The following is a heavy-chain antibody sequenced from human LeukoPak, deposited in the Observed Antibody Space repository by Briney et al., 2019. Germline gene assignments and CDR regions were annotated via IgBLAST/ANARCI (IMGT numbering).Heavy chain of an antibody. J-gene: IGHJ5*02. CDR2: IYFTGST. V-gene: IGHV4-61*08. D-gene: IGHD3-10*01. Sequence: SETLSLTCTVSGGSISSVDYYWRWIRQPPGKGLEWIGYIYFTGSTNYNSSLKSRVTISVDTSKNQFSLKLSSVTAADTAVYYCARHADYYGSGSFYWFDPWGQGTLVTVSS. CDR1: GGSISSVDYY. CDR3: ARHADYYGSGSFYWFDP.